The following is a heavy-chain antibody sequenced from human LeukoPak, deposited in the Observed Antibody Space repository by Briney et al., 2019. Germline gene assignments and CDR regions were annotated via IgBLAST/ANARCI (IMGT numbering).Heavy chain of an antibody. D-gene: IGHD1-14*01. V-gene: IGHV3-23*01. CDR2: IGSGGNT. CDR3: ARGTGDY. J-gene: IGHJ4*02. CDR1: EFTFGSFG. Sequence: GGSLRLSCAPSEFTFGSFGMSWVRQAPGKGLEWVSTIGSGGNTYYTDSVKGRFTISRDKSKNTLYLQMNSLRAEDTAVYYCARGTGDYWGQGTLVTVSS.